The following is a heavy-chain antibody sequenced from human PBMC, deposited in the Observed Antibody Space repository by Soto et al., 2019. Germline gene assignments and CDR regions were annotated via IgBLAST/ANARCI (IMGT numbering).Heavy chain of an antibody. CDR3: ARDLGAYCGGDCYSAFDY. CDR2: INPNSGGT. V-gene: IGHV1-2*04. Sequence: QVQLVQSGAEVKKPGASVKVSCKASGYTFTGYYMHWVRQAPGQGLEWMGWINPNSGGTNYAQKFQGWVTMTRDTYISTAYMELSRLRSDDTAVYYCARDLGAYCGGDCYSAFDYWGQGTLVTVSS. D-gene: IGHD2-21*02. J-gene: IGHJ4*02. CDR1: GYTFTGYY.